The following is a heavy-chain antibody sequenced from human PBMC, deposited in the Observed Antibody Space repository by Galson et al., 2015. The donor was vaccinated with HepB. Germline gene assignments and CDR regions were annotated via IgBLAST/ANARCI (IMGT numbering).Heavy chain of an antibody. V-gene: IGHV3-48*03. CDR3: ARGMGAISYDAFDI. CDR2: ISSSGSTI. J-gene: IGHJ3*02. CDR1: GFTFSSYE. Sequence: SLRLSCAASGFTFSSYEMNWVRQAPGKGLEWVSHISSSGSTIYYADSVKGRFTISRNNAKNSLYLQMNSLRAEDTAVYYCARGMGAISYDAFDIWGQGTMVTVSS. D-gene: IGHD1-26*01.